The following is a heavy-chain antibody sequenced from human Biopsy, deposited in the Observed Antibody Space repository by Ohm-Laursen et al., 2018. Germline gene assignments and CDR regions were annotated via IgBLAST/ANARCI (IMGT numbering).Heavy chain of an antibody. J-gene: IGHJ4*02. Sequence: GTLSLTCTVSGGSLSIYYWSWIRQPPGKGLEWIGNFYYSGSTNYNPSLKSRITMSLDRSKSQVSLRMNSVTAADTAVYYCARARIKTSGVLIPETYYFDSWGQGTLVTVSS. D-gene: IGHD3-3*01. V-gene: IGHV4-59*01. CDR2: FYYSGST. CDR1: GGSLSIYY. CDR3: ARARIKTSGVLIPETYYFDS.